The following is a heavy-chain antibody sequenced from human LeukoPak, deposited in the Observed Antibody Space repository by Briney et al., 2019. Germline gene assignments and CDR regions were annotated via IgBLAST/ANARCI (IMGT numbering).Heavy chain of an antibody. V-gene: IGHV1-18*01. CDR1: GYTFTSYG. CDR3: ARGLLHYYYYYMDV. CDR2: VSAYNGNT. Sequence: ASVKVSCKASGYTFTSYGIGWVRQAPGQGLEWMGWVSAYNGNTNYAQKLQGRVTMTTDTSTSTAYMELRSLRSDDTAVYYCARGLLHYYYYYMDVWGKGTTVTVSS. D-gene: IGHD2-15*01. J-gene: IGHJ6*03.